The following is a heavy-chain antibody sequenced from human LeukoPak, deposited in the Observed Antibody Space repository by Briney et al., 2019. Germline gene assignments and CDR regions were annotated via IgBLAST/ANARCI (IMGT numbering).Heavy chain of an antibody. CDR1: GYSFTSYW. V-gene: IGHV5-51*01. CDR2: IYPGDYDT. Sequence: GESLKISCKGSGYSFTSYWIGWVRQMPGKGLEWMGIIYPGDYDTRYSPSFQGQVTISADKSISTAYLQWSSLKASDTAMYYCARWFGSCRVRYYYYMDVWGKGTTVTVSS. CDR3: ARWFGSCRVRYYYYMDV. J-gene: IGHJ6*03. D-gene: IGHD1-26*01.